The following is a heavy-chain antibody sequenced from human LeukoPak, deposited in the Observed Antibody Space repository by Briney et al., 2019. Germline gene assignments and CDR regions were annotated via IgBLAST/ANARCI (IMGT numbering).Heavy chain of an antibody. CDR2: ISGSGGST. Sequence: GGSLRLSCAASGFTFSTYGMSWVRQAPGKGLEWVSDISGSGGSTYYADSVKGRFTISRDNSHNTLNLQMYSLRADDTAVYYFATQLTLGVQTYMDVWGKGTTVTVSS. CDR1: GFTFSTYG. D-gene: IGHD1-26*01. J-gene: IGHJ6*03. V-gene: IGHV3-23*01. CDR3: ATQLTLGVQTYMDV.